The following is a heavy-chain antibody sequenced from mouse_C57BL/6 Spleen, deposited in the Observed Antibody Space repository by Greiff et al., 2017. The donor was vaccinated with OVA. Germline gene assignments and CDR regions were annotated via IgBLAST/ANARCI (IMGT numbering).Heavy chain of an antibody. Sequence: EVQLQQSGPELVKPGASVKIPCKASGYTFTDYNMDWVKQSHGKSLEWIGDINPNNGGTIYNQKFKGKATLTVDKSSSTAYMELRSLTSEDTAVYYCARPSYYSPYYAMDYWGQGTSVTVSS. D-gene: IGHD2-12*01. V-gene: IGHV1-18*01. J-gene: IGHJ4*01. CDR3: ARPSYYSPYYAMDY. CDR1: GYTFTDYN. CDR2: INPNNGGT.